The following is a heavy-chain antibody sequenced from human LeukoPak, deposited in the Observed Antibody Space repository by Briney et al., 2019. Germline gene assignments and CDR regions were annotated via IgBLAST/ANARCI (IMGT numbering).Heavy chain of an antibody. CDR3: ARADDSSGYAAVYFDY. V-gene: IGHV4-39*07. J-gene: IGHJ4*02. D-gene: IGHD3-22*01. CDR1: GGSISSSSYY. Sequence: SETLSLTCTVSGGSISSSSYYWGWIRQPPGKGLEWIGSIYYSGSTYYNPSLKSRVTISVDTSKNQFSLKLSSVTAADTAVHYCARADDSSGYAAVYFDYWGQGTLVTVSS. CDR2: IYYSGST.